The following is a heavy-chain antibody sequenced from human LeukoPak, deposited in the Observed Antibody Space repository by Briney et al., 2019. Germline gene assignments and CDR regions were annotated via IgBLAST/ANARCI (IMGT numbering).Heavy chain of an antibody. Sequence: PGGSLRLSCAASGFTFSSYWMHWVRQAPGKGLVWVSRINSDGSSTSYADSVKGRFTISRDNAKNTLYLQMNSLRAEDTAVYYCARDEDYCDSSGPFDYWGQGTLVTVSS. CDR2: INSDGSST. D-gene: IGHD3-22*01. V-gene: IGHV3-74*01. CDR3: ARDEDYCDSSGPFDY. J-gene: IGHJ4*02. CDR1: GFTFSSYW.